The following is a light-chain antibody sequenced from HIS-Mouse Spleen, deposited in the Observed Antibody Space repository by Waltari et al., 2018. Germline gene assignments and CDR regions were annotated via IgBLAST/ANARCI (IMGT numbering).Light chain of an antibody. Sequence: QSVLTQPPSASGTPGQRVTISCSGSSSNIGSNTVNWYQQLPGTAPKLLIYSNNARPSGVPGRFSGSKSGTSASLAISGLQSEDEADYYCAAWDDSLNGNYVFGTGTKVTVL. V-gene: IGLV1-44*01. CDR2: SNN. J-gene: IGLJ1*01. CDR1: SSNIGSNT. CDR3: AAWDDSLNGNYV.